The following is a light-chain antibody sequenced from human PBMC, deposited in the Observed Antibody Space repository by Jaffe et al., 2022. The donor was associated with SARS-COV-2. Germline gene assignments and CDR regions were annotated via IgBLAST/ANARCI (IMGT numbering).Light chain of an antibody. J-gene: IGKJ2*01. CDR1: QNIGNY. CDR3: QQSYNTPYT. V-gene: IGKV1-39*01. CDR2: VAS. Sequence: IQMTQSPSSLSASVGDRVIITCRASQNIGNYLSWFQQTPGKGPKLLIYVASSLQSGVPSRFSGSGSGTDFSLTISGLHREDFATYYCQQSYNTPYTFGQGTKVEI.